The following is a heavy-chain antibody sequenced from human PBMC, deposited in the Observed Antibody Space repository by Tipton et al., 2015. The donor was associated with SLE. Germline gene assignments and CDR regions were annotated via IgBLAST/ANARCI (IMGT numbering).Heavy chain of an antibody. D-gene: IGHD2-21*01. CDR1: GGSISSYC. CDR2: IYHTGST. J-gene: IGHJ5*02. Sequence: GLVKPSETLSLTCTVSGGSISSYCWNWFRQPPGKELEWIGYIYHTGSTNYNPSLKSRVTISVDTSKNQFSLQLSSVTAADTAVYYCAREASYCGGDCYPSWFDPWGQGTLATVSS. CDR3: AREASYCGGDCYPSWFDP. V-gene: IGHV4-59*12.